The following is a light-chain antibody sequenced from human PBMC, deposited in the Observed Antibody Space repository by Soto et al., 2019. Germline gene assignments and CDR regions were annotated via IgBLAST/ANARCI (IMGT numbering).Light chain of an antibody. J-gene: IGKJ1*01. CDR3: QHYGSSPMT. Sequence: DIVLTQSPGTLSLSPGERATLSCRASQSVSNNYLAWRQQRPGQAPSRATSIPDSFSGSGSGTDFPLTISRLESVDFAVVFCQHYGSSPMTFGQGTKVEIK. V-gene: IGKV3-20*01. CDR1: QSVSNNY.